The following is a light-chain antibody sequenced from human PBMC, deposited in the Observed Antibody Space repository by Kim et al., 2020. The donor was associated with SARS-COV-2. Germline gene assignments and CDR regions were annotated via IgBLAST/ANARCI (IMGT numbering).Light chain of an antibody. V-gene: IGLV2-23*01. J-gene: IGLJ1*01. Sequence: QSALTQPASASGSPGQSITISCTGTSSDVGSYNLVSWYQQHPGKAPKLMIYEDSKRPSGVSNRFSGSKSGNTASLTISGLQAEDEADYYCCSYAGGPYVFGTGTKVTVL. CDR3: CSYAGGPYV. CDR2: EDS. CDR1: SSDVGSYNL.